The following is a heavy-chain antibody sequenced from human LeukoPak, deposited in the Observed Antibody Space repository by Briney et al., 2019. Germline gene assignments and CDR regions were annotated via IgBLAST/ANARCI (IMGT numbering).Heavy chain of an antibody. D-gene: IGHD3-22*01. CDR2: IFYSGST. Sequence: PSETLSLTRTLSGGSITSYYSGCIRPPPGRGREWIGYIFYSGSTKYNPPLKSRATISVERPKPQFPWKSSCVTSADTAVYFCAGGNFYHSRGQPCHFHFWGERTLVSVSS. CDR1: GGSITSYY. J-gene: IGHJ4*02. CDR3: AGGNFYHSRGQPCHFHF. V-gene: IGHV4-59*01.